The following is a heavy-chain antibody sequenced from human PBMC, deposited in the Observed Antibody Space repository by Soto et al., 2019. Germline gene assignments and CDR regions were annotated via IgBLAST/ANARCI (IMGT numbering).Heavy chain of an antibody. D-gene: IGHD2-15*01. J-gene: IGHJ4*02. V-gene: IGHV3-23*01. Sequence: EAQLLESGGGLVQPGGSLRLSCEASEFIFSNYAMNWVRQAPGKGLEWVSSITGSGDKTYYADSVKGRFTISRDNSRNTLYLQMTSLTAADTAVYYCARYSSCGNCYFFESWGQGTLVTVSS. CDR2: ITGSGDKT. CDR3: ARYSSCGNCYFFES. CDR1: EFIFSNYA.